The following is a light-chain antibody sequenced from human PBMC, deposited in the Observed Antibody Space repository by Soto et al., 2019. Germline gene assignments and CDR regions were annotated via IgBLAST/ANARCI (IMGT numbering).Light chain of an antibody. CDR2: DVT. CDR1: SSDVGGYNY. CDR3: NSYTSSSTFL. J-gene: IGLJ2*01. Sequence: QSVLTQPASVSGSPGQSITISCTGTSSDVGGYNYVSWYQKHPGRAPKLMIYDVTYRPSGVSNRFSGSKAGNTASLTISGLQAEDEADYYCNSYTSSSTFLFGGGTKVTVL. V-gene: IGLV2-14*01.